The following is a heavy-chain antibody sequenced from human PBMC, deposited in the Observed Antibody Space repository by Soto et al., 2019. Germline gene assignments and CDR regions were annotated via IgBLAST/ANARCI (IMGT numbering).Heavy chain of an antibody. D-gene: IGHD2-15*01. V-gene: IGHV1-2*02. J-gene: IGHJ5*02. CDR3: ARELVAKVNWFDP. Sequence: QVQLVQSGAEVKKPGASVKVSCKASGYTFTGYYMHWVRQAPGQGLEWMGWINPNGGGTNYAQKFQGRVTMTRDTSISTAYMELSRLRSDDTAVYYCARELVAKVNWFDPWGQGTLVTVSS. CDR1: GYTFTGYY. CDR2: INPNGGGT.